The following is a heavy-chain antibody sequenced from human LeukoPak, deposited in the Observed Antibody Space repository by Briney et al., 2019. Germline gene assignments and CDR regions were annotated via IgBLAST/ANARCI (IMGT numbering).Heavy chain of an antibody. J-gene: IGHJ4*02. Sequence: SETLSLTCTVSGGSISNYYWSWIRQPPGKGLEWIGYIYYSGSTKYNPSLKSRVTISVDTSKNQFSLRLNSVTAADTAVYYCARTYYYDSSGPYYWGQGTLVTVSS. CDR1: GGSISNYY. V-gene: IGHV4-59*01. D-gene: IGHD3-22*01. CDR3: ARTYYYDSSGPYY. CDR2: IYYSGST.